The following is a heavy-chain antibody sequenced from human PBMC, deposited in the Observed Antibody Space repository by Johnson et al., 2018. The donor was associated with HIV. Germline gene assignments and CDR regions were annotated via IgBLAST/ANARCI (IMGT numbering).Heavy chain of an antibody. Sequence: EVQLVESGGGVVQPGGSLRLSCAASGFTFSGYGMHWFRQAPGKGLEWVSYISSSVSTIYYADSVKGRFTISRDNAKNSLYLQMNRLRAEDAAVYYWARAPSLPGAFDILGQGTMVTVSS. J-gene: IGHJ3*02. CDR3: ARAPSLPGAFDI. CDR2: ISSSVSTI. CDR1: GFTFSGYG. V-gene: IGHV3-48*04.